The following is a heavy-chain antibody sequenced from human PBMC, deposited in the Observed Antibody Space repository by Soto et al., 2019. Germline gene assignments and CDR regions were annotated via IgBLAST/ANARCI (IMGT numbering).Heavy chain of an antibody. CDR3: ARGLIVWFGELSRRGGYYYDMDV. Sequence: QVQLQQWGAGLLKPSETLSLTCAVYGGSFSGYQWSWIRQTPGKGLEWFGEINDSGNINYNPSLKSRVTILVDTAKKQISLKLSCVTAADTAVYYCARGLIVWFGELSRRGGYYYDMDVWGKGTTVTVSS. V-gene: IGHV4-34*01. J-gene: IGHJ6*03. CDR2: INDSGNI. D-gene: IGHD3-10*01. CDR1: GGSFSGYQ.